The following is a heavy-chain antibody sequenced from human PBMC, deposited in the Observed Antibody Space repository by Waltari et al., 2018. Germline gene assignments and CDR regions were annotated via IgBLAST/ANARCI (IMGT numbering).Heavy chain of an antibody. J-gene: IGHJ4*02. CDR2: IIPIFGTA. V-gene: IGHV1-69*01. Sequence: QVQLVQSGAEVKKPGSSVKVSCKASGGTFSSYAISWVRQGPGTGLEWMGGIIPIFGTANYDQKFQGRVTITADESTSTAYMELSSLRSEDTAVYYCARDHEKYYFDYWGQGTLVTVSS. CDR3: ARDHEKYYFDY. CDR1: GGTFSSYA.